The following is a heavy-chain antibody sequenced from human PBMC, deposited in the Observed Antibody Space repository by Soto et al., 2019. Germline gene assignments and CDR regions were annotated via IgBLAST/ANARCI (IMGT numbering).Heavy chain of an antibody. D-gene: IGHD3-22*01. V-gene: IGHV4-39*01. Sequence: SETLSLTCTVSGGSISSSSYYWGWIRQPPGKGLEWIGSIYYSGSTYYNPSPKSRVTISVDTSKNQFSLRLSSVTAADTAVYYCARLVRYYDSSGYYYYWFDPWGQGTLVTVSS. CDR3: ARLVRYYDSSGYYYYWFDP. J-gene: IGHJ5*02. CDR1: GGSISSSSYY. CDR2: IYYSGST.